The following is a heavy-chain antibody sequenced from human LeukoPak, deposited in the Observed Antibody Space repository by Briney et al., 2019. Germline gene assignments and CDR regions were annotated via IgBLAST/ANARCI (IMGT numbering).Heavy chain of an antibody. V-gene: IGHV4-4*02. D-gene: IGHD3-3*01. Sequence: SETLSLTCGVSGGSVTSTNWWTWVRQPPGKGLEWIGEVHLDGRTNYNPSLKSRLTMSVDLSENHISLKLTSVTAADTAVYYCAREGGFYRPLDYSGQGTLVTVPS. J-gene: IGHJ4*02. CDR1: GGSVTSTNW. CDR2: VHLDGRT. CDR3: AREGGFYRPLDY.